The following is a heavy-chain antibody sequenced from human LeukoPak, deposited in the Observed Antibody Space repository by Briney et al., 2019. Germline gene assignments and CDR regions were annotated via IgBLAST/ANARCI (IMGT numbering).Heavy chain of an antibody. CDR2: ISGSGGST. V-gene: IGHV3-23*01. CDR3: AKGGFCSAGSCYGGFDH. Sequence: GGSLRLSCAASGFTFSSYAMSWVRQAPGKGLEWVSAISGSGGSTWYADSVKGRFTISRDNSKNTLYMQMNSLRVEDTAVYYCAKGGFCSAGSCYGGFDHWGQGTLVTVSS. CDR1: GFTFSSYA. D-gene: IGHD2-15*01. J-gene: IGHJ5*02.